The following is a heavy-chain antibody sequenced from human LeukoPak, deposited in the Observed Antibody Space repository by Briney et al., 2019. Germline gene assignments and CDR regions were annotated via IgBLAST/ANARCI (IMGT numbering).Heavy chain of an antibody. CDR1: GFTFSSYG. CDR2: IWYDGSNK. J-gene: IGHJ3*02. CDR3: ARPTIAGWYRGAFDI. D-gene: IGHD6-19*01. Sequence: GGSLRLSCAASGFTFSSYGMHWVRQAPGKGLEWVAVIWYDGSNKYYADSVKGRFTISRDNSKNTLYLQMNSLRAEDTAVYYGARPTIAGWYRGAFDIWGQGTMVTVSS. V-gene: IGHV3-33*01.